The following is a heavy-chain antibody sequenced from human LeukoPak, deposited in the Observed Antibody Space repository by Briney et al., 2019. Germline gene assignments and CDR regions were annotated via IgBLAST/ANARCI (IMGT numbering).Heavy chain of an antibody. D-gene: IGHD1-14*01. Sequence: PGRSLRLSCAASGFTFSSYGMHWVRQAPGKWLEWVAVISYDGNNKYYADSVKGRFTISRDNSKNTLYLQMNSLRAEDTAVYYCAKDILPGIPDDWGQGTLVTVSS. CDR3: AKDILPGIPDD. CDR1: GFTFSSYG. J-gene: IGHJ4*02. V-gene: IGHV3-30*18. CDR2: ISYDGNNK.